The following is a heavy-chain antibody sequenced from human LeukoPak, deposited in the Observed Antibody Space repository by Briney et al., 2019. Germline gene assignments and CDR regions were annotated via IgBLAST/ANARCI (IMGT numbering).Heavy chain of an antibody. J-gene: IGHJ4*02. CDR1: GFTFSSYS. CDR2: ISSSSSYI. Sequence: GGSLRLSCAASGFTFSSYSMNWVRQAPGKGLEWVSSISSSSSYIYYADSVKGRFTISRDNSKNTLYLQMNSLRAEDTAVYYCAKNRGGVWYPVDYWGQGTLVTVSS. CDR3: AKNRGGVWYPVDY. V-gene: IGHV3-21*04. D-gene: IGHD2-15*01.